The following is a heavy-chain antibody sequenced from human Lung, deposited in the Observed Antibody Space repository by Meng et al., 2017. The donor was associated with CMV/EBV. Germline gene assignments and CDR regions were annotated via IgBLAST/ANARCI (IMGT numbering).Heavy chain of an antibody. D-gene: IGHD3-3*01. CDR2: IKSKTDGGTT. J-gene: IGHJ6*02. V-gene: IGHV3-15*01. CDR1: GFTFSNAW. CDR3: TKDRNSYYDFWSGCYTGYAMEV. Sequence: GGXXKISCAASGFTFSNAWMNWVRQAPGKGLEWVGRIKSKTDGGTTDYAAPVRGRFTISRDDSKNTLYLQMNSLKTGDAAVYYCTKDRNSYYDFWSGCYTGYAMEVGXQGTXVNGAS.